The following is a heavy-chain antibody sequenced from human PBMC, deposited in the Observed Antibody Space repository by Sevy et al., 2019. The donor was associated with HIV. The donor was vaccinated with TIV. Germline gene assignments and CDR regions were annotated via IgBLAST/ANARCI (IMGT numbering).Heavy chain of an antibody. J-gene: IGHJ4*02. D-gene: IGHD1-26*01. V-gene: IGHV4-59*08. Sequence: SENLSLTCTVSGSSITSLYWNWIRQPPGKGLEWIANIYYNGHINYNPSLKSRVILSLDTSKNQFSLRLSSVTAADTAMYYCAGENAWGRGYSWGQGILVTVSS. CDR3: AGENAWGRGYS. CDR2: IYYNGHI. CDR1: GSSITSLY.